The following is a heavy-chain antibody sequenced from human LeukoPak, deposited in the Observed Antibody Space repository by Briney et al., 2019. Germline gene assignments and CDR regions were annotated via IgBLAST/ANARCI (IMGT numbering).Heavy chain of an antibody. V-gene: IGHV1-24*01. Sequence: ASVKVSCKVSGYTLTELSMHWVRQAPGKGLEWMGGFDPEDGETIYAQKFQGRVTMTEDTSTDTAYMELSSLRSEDTAVYYCATDLPGNDAFDIWGQGIMVTVSS. D-gene: IGHD3-10*01. CDR3: ATDLPGNDAFDI. CDR1: GYTLTELS. J-gene: IGHJ3*02. CDR2: FDPEDGET.